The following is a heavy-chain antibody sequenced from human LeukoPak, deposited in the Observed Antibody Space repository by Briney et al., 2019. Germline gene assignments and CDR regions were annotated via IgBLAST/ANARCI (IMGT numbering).Heavy chain of an antibody. Sequence: GRSLRLSCAASGFTFDDYAMHWVRQAPGKGLEWVSGISWNSGSIGYADSVKGRFTISRDNAKNSLYLQMNSLRAEDMALYYCAKDNYHDSSGYFDYWGQGTLVTVSS. CDR1: GFTFDDYA. CDR2: ISWNSGSI. J-gene: IGHJ4*02. D-gene: IGHD3-22*01. V-gene: IGHV3-9*03. CDR3: AKDNYHDSSGYFDY.